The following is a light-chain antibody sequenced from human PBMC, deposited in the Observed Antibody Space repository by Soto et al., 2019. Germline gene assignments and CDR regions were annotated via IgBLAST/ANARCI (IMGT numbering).Light chain of an antibody. V-gene: IGKV3-11*01. CDR2: DVS. J-gene: IGKJ3*01. Sequence: EIVLTQSPATPSLSPGERATLSCRASQSVGRSLAWYQQKPGQAPRLLIYDVSNRATGIPARFSGSGSGTDFTLTISSLEPEDFAVYHCQQRTNWPLTFGPGTKVDIK. CDR1: QSVGRS. CDR3: QQRTNWPLT.